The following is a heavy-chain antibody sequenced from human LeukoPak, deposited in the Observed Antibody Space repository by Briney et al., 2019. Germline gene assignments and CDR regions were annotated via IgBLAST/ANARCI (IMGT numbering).Heavy chain of an antibody. V-gene: IGHV3-7*01. CDR2: IKEDGSER. J-gene: IGHJ4*02. Sequence: GGSLRLSCEGSAFIFSGHWMNWVRQTPGKGLEWVASIKEDGSERQYVDSVKGRFTISRDNPKNTLYVQMNSLRAEDTAVYYCARTYYYGSGIDYWGQGTLVTVSS. CDR1: AFIFSGHW. D-gene: IGHD3-10*01. CDR3: ARTYYYGSGIDY.